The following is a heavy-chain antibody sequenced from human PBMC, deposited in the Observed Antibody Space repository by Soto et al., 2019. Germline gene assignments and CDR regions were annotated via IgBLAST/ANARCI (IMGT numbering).Heavy chain of an antibody. V-gene: IGHV3-73*01. D-gene: IGHD3-16*02. CDR2: IRSKANSYAT. J-gene: IGHJ3*02. CDR1: GFTFSGSA. Sequence: GSLTLSCAASGFTFSGSAMHWVRQASGKVLEWVGRIRSKANSYATAYAASVKGRFTISRDDSKNTAYLQMNSLKTEDTAVYYCTRPLYYDYVWGSYRHDAFDIRGQGTMVTVSS. CDR3: TRPLYYDYVWGSYRHDAFDI.